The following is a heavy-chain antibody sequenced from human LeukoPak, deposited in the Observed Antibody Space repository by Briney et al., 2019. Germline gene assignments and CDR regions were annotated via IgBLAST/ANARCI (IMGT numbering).Heavy chain of an antibody. CDR1: GFTFSRSS. V-gene: IGHV3-21*04. J-gene: IGHJ6*03. CDR3: ARGLQFRYYYMDV. CDR2: ITSNGSQT. Sequence: NPGGSLRLSCVGSGFTFSRSSMNWVRQAPGKGLEWVSSITSNGSQTYYADALKGRFIISRDNVKNSLYLQMNSLRAEDTAVYYCARGLQFRYYYMDVWGKGTTVTVSS. D-gene: IGHD4-11*01.